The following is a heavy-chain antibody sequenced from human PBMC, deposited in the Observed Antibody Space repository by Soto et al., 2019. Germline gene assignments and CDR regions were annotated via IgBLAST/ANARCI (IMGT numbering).Heavy chain of an antibody. CDR2: ISTYNGNT. J-gene: IGHJ4*02. D-gene: IGHD2-8*01. CDR1: GYTFTTYG. Sequence: QVQLVQSGAEVKKPGASVKVSCKASGYTFTTYGISWVRQAPGQGLEWMGWISTYNGNTYYTQKLQGRVTMTTDTSTNTAYMELTSLKSDDTAVYYCAREHSANCVCYLPDYWGQGTLVTVS. V-gene: IGHV1-18*01. CDR3: AREHSANCVCYLPDY.